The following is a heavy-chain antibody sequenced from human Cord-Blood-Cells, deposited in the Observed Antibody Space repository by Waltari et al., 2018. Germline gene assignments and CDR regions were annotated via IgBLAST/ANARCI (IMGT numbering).Heavy chain of an antibody. J-gene: IGHJ4*02. CDR2: INSDGSST. V-gene: IGHV3-74*01. D-gene: IGHD6-13*01. CDR1: GFIFRSSW. Sequence: EVQLVESGGGLVQPGGSLRLSCAASGFIFRSSWMHWVRQAPGKGLVWVSRINSDGSSTSYADSVKGRFTISRDNAKNTLYLQMNSLRAEDTAVYYCARDQSIAGIFDYWGQGTLVTVSS. CDR3: ARDQSIAGIFDY.